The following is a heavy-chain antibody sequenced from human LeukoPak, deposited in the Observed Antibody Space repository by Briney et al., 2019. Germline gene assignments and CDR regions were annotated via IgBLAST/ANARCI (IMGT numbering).Heavy chain of an antibody. J-gene: IGHJ6*03. CDR2: IIPIFGTA. Sequence: SVKVSCKASGGTFSSYAISWVRQAPGQGLEWMGGIIPIFGTANYAQKFQGRVTITTDESTSTAYMELSSLRSEDTAVYYCARDKMVAATPLYYYMDVWGKGTTVTVSS. D-gene: IGHD2-15*01. CDR1: GGTFSSYA. CDR3: ARDKMVAATPLYYYMDV. V-gene: IGHV1-69*05.